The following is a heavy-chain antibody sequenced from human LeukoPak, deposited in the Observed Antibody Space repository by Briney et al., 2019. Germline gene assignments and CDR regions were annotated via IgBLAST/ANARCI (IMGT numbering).Heavy chain of an antibody. Sequence: ASVKVSCKASGYTFTGYYMHWVRQAPGQGLEWMGWINPNSGGTNYAQKFQGRVTMTRDTSISTAYMELSRLRSDDTAVYYCARDLYYDYVWGSYRYGWFDPWGQGTLVTVSS. CDR1: GYTFTGYY. J-gene: IGHJ5*02. CDR3: ARDLYYDYVWGSYRYGWFDP. D-gene: IGHD3-16*02. V-gene: IGHV1-2*02. CDR2: INPNSGGT.